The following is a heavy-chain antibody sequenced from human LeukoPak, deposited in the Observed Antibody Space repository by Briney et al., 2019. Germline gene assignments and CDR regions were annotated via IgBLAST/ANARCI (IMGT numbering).Heavy chain of an antibody. V-gene: IGHV1-18*01. Sequence: GASVTVSYKGSGYTFTNYGISWVRQAPGQGLEGMGWISAYNGNINYAQKLQGRVTITTDTSTSTAYMELRSLRSDDTAVYYCASSIGSSSWYGGYGMDVWGQGTTVTVSS. CDR3: ASSIGSSSWYGGYGMDV. D-gene: IGHD6-13*01. CDR2: ISAYNGNI. J-gene: IGHJ6*02. CDR1: GYTFTNYG.